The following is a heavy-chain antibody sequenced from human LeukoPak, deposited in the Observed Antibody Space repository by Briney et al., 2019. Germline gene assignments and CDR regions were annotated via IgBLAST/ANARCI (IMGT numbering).Heavy chain of an antibody. Sequence: AXXXFRQAPGKGLEWVXFIRSKAYGGTTEYAASVKGRFTISRDDSKSIAYLQMNSLKTEDTAVYYCTRDNGPLYGSGRYGMDVWGQGTPVTVSS. V-gene: IGHV3-49*03. CDR1: A. J-gene: IGHJ6*02. CDR2: IRSKAYGGTT. CDR3: TRDNGPLYGSGRYGMDV. D-gene: IGHD3-10*01.